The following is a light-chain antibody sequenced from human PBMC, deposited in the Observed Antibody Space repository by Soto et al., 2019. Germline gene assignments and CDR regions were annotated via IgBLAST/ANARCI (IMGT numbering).Light chain of an antibody. Sequence: DIQMTQSPPTLSASVGDRVTITCRASQSLSSWLAWYQLKPGKAPKLLIYDASSLESGVPSRFSGSGSGTEFTLTISSLQPDDFATYYCQQYNSYWTFGQGTKVDIK. J-gene: IGKJ1*01. CDR3: QQYNSYWT. CDR1: QSLSSW. CDR2: DAS. V-gene: IGKV1-5*01.